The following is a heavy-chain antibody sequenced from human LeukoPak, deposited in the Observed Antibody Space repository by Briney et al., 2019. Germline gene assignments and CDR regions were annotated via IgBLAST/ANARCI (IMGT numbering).Heavy chain of an antibody. CDR3: AKIPNSYGDYVDLDY. CDR1: GFTFSSYA. V-gene: IGHV3-23*01. CDR2: ISGSGGST. J-gene: IGHJ4*02. Sequence: GGSLRLSCAASGFTFSSYAMSWVRQAPGKGLEWVSGISGSGGSTYYADSVKGRFTISRDNSKNTLYLQMNSLRAEDTAVYYCAKIPNSYGDYVDLDYWGQGTLVTVSS. D-gene: IGHD4-17*01.